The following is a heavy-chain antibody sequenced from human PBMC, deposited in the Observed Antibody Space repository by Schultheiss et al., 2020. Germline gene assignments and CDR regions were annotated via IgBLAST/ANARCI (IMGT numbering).Heavy chain of an antibody. D-gene: IGHD2-15*01. CDR3: AKDRVVVAATALDY. Sequence: GGSLRLSCAASGFSVGSNYMNWVRQAPGKGLEWVSAISGSGGSTYYADSVKGRFTISRDNSKNTLYLQMNSLRAEDTAVYYCAKDRVVVAATALDYWGQGTLVTVSS. V-gene: IGHV3-23*01. J-gene: IGHJ4*02. CDR2: ISGSGGST. CDR1: GFSVGSNY.